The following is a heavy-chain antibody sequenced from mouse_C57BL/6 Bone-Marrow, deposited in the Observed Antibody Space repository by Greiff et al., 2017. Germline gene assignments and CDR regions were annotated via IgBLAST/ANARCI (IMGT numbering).Heavy chain of an antibody. CDR3: ARSLLRHQLRVYYAMDY. J-gene: IGHJ4*01. CDR1: GYTFTDYN. CDR2: INPNNGGT. D-gene: IGHD1-1*01. Sequence: VQLKQSGPELVKPGASVKIPCKASGYTFTDYNMDWVKQRNGKSLEWLGDINPNNGGTIYNQKFKGKATLTVDKSYSTAYIVLRILTSDDTAFYYCARSLLRHQLRVYYAMDYCGQGTSVTVSS. V-gene: IGHV1-18*01.